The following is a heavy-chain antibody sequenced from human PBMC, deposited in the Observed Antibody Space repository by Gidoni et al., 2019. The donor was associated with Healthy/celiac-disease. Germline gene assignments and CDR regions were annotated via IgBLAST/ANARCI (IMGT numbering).Heavy chain of an antibody. CDR1: GFTFSSYG. D-gene: IGHD2-21*02. V-gene: IGHV3-33*01. CDR2: IWYDGSNK. J-gene: IGHJ5*02. Sequence: QVQLVESGGGVVQPGRALRLSCAASGFTFSSYGMHWVRQAPGKGLEWVAVIWYDGSNKYYADSVKGRFTISRDNSKNTLYLQMNSLRAEDTAVYYCARDTEYCGGDCLPSTWGQGTLVTVSS. CDR3: ARDTEYCGGDCLPST.